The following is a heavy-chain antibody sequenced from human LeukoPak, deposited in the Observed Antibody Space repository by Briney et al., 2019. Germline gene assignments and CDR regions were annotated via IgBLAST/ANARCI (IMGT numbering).Heavy chain of an antibody. V-gene: IGHV4-34*01. CDR2: INHSGST. Sequence: PSETLSLTCAVYGGSFSGYYWSWIRQPPGKGLEWIGEINHSGSTNYNPSLKSRVTISVDTSKNQLSLKLSSVTAADTAVYYCARDCSGGSCYGGASFWGQGTLVTVSS. D-gene: IGHD2-15*01. J-gene: IGHJ4*02. CDR1: GGSFSGYY. CDR3: ARDCSGGSCYGGASF.